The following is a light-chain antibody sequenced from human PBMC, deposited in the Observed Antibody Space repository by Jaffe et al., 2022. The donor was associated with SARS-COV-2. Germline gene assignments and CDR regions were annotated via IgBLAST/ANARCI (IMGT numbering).Light chain of an antibody. CDR3: QVWDSNNVV. CDR1: NIGSRS. J-gene: IGLJ3*02. CDR2: YDS. Sequence: SYVLTQPPSVSVAPGKTARITCGGHNIGSRSVHWYQQKPGQAPVLVIYYDSDRPSGIPERFSASNSGNTATLTITRVEAGVEADYYCQVWDSNNVVFGGGTKLTVL. V-gene: IGLV3-21*04.